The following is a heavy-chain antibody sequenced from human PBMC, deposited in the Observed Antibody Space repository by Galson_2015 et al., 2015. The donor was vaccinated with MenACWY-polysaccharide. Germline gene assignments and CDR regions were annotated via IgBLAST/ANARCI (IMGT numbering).Heavy chain of an antibody. Sequence: SLRLSCAASGFTFSDSTMHWVRQASGKGLEWVGRIKSKTNRYATAYAASVKGRFTISRDDSKNTAYLQMNSLKTEDTAVYYCTRGSDSDYWGQGTLVTVSS. J-gene: IGHJ4*02. CDR2: IKSKTNRYAT. CDR3: TRGSDSDY. CDR1: GFTFSDST. V-gene: IGHV3-73*01. D-gene: IGHD2-21*02.